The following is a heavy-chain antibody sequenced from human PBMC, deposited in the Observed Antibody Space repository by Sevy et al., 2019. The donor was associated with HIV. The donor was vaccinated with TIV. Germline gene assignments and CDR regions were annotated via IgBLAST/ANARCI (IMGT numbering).Heavy chain of an antibody. CDR1: GFTFSSYS. CDR2: ISSSSSYI. Sequence: AGGSLRLSCAASGFTFSSYSMNWVRQAPGKGLEWVSSISSSSSYIYYADSVKGRFTISRDNAKNSLYLQMNSLRAEDTAVYYCAREHSGYGSLDYWGQGTLVTVSS. D-gene: IGHD5-12*01. J-gene: IGHJ4*02. V-gene: IGHV3-21*01. CDR3: AREHSGYGSLDY.